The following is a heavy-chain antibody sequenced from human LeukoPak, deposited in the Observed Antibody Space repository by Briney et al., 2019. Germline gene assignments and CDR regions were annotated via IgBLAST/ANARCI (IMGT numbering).Heavy chain of an antibody. V-gene: IGHV4-34*01. J-gene: IGHJ6*03. Sequence: PSETLSLTCAVYGGSFSGYYWSWIRQPPGKGLEWIGEINHSGSTNYNPSLKSRLTISVDTSKKQFSLKLSSVTAADTAVYYCARLINTMVRGVITSYYYYYMDVWGKGTTVTISS. CDR3: ARLINTMVRGVITSYYYYYMDV. D-gene: IGHD3-10*01. CDR2: INHSGST. CDR1: GGSFSGYY.